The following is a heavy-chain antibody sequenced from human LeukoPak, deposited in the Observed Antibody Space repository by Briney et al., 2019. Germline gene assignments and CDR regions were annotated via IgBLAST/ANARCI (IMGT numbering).Heavy chain of an antibody. V-gene: IGHV4-34*01. CDR2: INHSGST. D-gene: IGHD3-22*01. J-gene: IGHJ6*03. CDR3: ARGMVIRDYYYYYMDV. Sequence: SETLSLTCAVYGGSFSGYYWSWIRQPPGKGLEWIGEINHSGSTNYNPSLKSRVTISVDTSKNQFSLKLSSVTAADTAVYYCARGMVIRDYYYYYMDVWGKGTTVTVSS. CDR1: GGSFSGYY.